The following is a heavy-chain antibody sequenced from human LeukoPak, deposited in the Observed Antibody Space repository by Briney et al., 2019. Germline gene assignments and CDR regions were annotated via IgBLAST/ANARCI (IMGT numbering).Heavy chain of an antibody. CDR1: GGSIISYY. V-gene: IGHV4-4*07. CDR2: IYSSGST. D-gene: IGHD3-16*01. J-gene: IGHJ4*02. Sequence: SETLSPTCTVSGGSIISYYWSWIRQPAGKGLEWIGRIYSSGSTNYNPSLKSRATMSVDTSKNQFSLNLSSVTAADTAVYYCARAPTREGGGALFDYWGQGTLVTVSS. CDR3: ARAPTREGGGALFDY.